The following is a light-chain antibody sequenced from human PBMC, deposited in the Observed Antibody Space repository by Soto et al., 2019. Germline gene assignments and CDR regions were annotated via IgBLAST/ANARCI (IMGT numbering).Light chain of an antibody. CDR3: QQYTNGPPVT. V-gene: IGKV3D-15*01. J-gene: IGKJ5*01. CDR2: GAS. Sequence: EIVMKQSPATLSVSQGETDTLSCRASQSVSSNLAWYQQKPGQAPRLLIYGASSRATGIPDRFSGSGSGTDFTLTISRLEPEDFAVYYCQQYTNGPPVTFGQGTRLEIK. CDR1: QSVSSN.